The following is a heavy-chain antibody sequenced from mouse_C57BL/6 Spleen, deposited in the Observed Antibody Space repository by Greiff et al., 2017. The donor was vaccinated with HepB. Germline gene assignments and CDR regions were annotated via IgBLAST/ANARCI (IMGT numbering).Heavy chain of an antibody. Sequence: VQLQQSGPELVKPGASVKIPCKASGYTFTDYNMDWVKQSHGKSLEWIGDINPNNGGTIYNQKFKGKATLTVDKSSSKAYMELRSLTSADTAVYYCARRGDYYVAWFAYWGQGTLVTVSA. CDR2: INPNNGGT. CDR1: GYTFTDYN. CDR3: ARRGDYYVAWFAY. V-gene: IGHV1-18*01. D-gene: IGHD1-1*01. J-gene: IGHJ3*01.